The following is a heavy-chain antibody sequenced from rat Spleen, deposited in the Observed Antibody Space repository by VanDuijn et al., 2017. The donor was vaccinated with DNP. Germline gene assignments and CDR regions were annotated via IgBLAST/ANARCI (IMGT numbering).Heavy chain of an antibody. CDR2: IIYDGTRT. V-gene: IGHV5S10*01. D-gene: IGHD1-11*01. Sequence: EVQLVESGGGLVQPGRSLKLSCVVSGVTFSDYNMAWVRQAPKKGLEWVASIIYDGTRTYYRDSVKGRFTISRDNAKNTQYLQMDSLRSEDTATYYCAREDYAPDYWGQGVMVTVSS. J-gene: IGHJ2*01. CDR1: GVTFSDYN. CDR3: AREDYAPDY.